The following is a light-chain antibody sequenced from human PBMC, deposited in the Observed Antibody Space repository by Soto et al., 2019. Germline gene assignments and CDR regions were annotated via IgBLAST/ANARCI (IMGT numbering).Light chain of an antibody. V-gene: IGLV2-14*01. CDR2: NVS. J-gene: IGLJ2*01. CDR1: SSDVGAYNY. Sequence: QSVLTQPASVSGSPGQSITISCTGTSSDVGAYNYVSWYQQHPGKAPKLIIYNVSNRPSGVSNRFSGSKSANTASLTIFGLQAEDEADYYCNSFTDRTTVLFGGGTKLTV. CDR3: NSFTDRTTVL.